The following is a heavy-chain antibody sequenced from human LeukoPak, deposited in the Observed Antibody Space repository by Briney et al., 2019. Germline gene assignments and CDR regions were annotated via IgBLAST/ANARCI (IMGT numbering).Heavy chain of an antibody. J-gene: IGHJ4*01. V-gene: IGHV3-23*01. Sequence: GGSLRLSCSASGFPFSSYAMSWVRQAPGKGLEWVSGISDSGGATCYADSVKGRLIISRDNSKNTLYLQMNSLRAEDTAIYYCADLGTTYYYDRSTYWGHGTLVTVSS. CDR3: ADLGTTYYYDRSTY. D-gene: IGHD3-22*01. CDR2: ISDSGGAT. CDR1: GFPFSSYA.